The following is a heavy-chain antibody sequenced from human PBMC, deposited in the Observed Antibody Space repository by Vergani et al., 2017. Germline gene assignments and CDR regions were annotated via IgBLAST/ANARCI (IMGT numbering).Heavy chain of an antibody. J-gene: IGHJ2*01. CDR1: GFTFDDYA. V-gene: IGHV3-9*01. CDR3: AKDHYDFWSGYPNLSPFDL. CDR2: ISWNSGSI. Sequence: EVQLVESGGGLVQPGRSLSLSCAASGFTFDDYAMHWVRQAPGKGLEWVSGISWNSGSIGYADSVKGRFTISRANAKNSLYLQMNSLRAEDTALYYCAKDHYDFWSGYPNLSPFDLWGRGTLVTVSS. D-gene: IGHD3-3*01.